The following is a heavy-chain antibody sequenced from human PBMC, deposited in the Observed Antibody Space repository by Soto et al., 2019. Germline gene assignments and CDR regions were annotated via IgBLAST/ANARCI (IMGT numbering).Heavy chain of an antibody. CDR3: ARGYCSGGSCCYYFDY. J-gene: IGHJ4*02. V-gene: IGHV3-21*01. Sequence: EVQLVESGGGLVKPGGSLRLSCAASGFTFSSYSMNWVRQAPGKGLEWVSSISSSSSYIYYADSVKGRFTISRDNAKNSLYLQMNSLRAEDTAVYYCARGYCSGGSCCYYFDYWGQGTLVTVSS. CDR2: ISSSSSYI. D-gene: IGHD2-15*01. CDR1: GFTFSSYS.